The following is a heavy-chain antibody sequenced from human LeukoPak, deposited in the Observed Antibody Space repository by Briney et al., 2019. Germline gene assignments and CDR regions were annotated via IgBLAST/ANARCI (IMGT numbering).Heavy chain of an antibody. V-gene: IGHV4-39*07. J-gene: IGHJ4*02. D-gene: IGHD6-13*01. Sequence: SETLSLTCTVSGGSISSSSYYWGWIRQPPGKGLEWIGSIYYSGSTYYNPSLKSRVTISVDTSKNQFSLKLSSVTAADTAVYYCARVVAEDSWGQGTLVTVSS. CDR2: IYYSGST. CDR1: GGSISSSSYY. CDR3: ARVVAEDS.